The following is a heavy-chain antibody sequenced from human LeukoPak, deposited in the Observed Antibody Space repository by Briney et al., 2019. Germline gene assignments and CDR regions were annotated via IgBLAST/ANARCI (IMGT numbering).Heavy chain of an antibody. V-gene: IGHV4-39*01. CDR2: IYYSGST. J-gene: IGHJ2*01. CDR1: GGSISSSNYY. Sequence: SETLSLTCTVYGGSISSSNYYWGWIRQPPGKGLEWIGSIYYSGSTYYNPSLKSRVTISVDTSKNQFSLKLSSVTAADTAVYYCARLEWYFDLWGRGTLLTVSS. D-gene: IGHD5-24*01. CDR3: ARLEWYFDL.